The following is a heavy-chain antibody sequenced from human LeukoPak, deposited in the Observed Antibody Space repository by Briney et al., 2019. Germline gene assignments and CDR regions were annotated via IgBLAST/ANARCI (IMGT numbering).Heavy chain of an antibody. CDR2: IKQDGSEK. CDR1: GFTFGSYW. D-gene: IGHD6-13*01. Sequence: GGSLRLSCAASGFTFGSYWMSWVRQAPGKGLEWVANIKQDGSEKYYVDSVKGRFTISRDNAKNSLYLQMNSLRAEDTAVYYCARDLQQQLVRGGDYFDYWGQGTLVTVSS. V-gene: IGHV3-7*01. J-gene: IGHJ4*02. CDR3: ARDLQQQLVRGGDYFDY.